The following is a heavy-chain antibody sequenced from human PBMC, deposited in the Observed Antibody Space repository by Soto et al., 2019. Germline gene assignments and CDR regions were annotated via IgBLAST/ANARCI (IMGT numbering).Heavy chain of an antibody. CDR2: IDYSVST. V-gene: IGHV4-59*01. CDR3: ARARRSSGRMDTSDI. D-gene: IGHD1-26*01. Sequence: SETLSLTCTVSGGSLGHYYWSWIRQPPGNGLEWIGYIDYSVSTNYNPTLKIRVTIAVDTSKNQVSLKLSSLTSADTADYNCARARRSSGRMDTSDICCQGTMVNVS. CDR1: GGSLGHYY. J-gene: IGHJ3*02.